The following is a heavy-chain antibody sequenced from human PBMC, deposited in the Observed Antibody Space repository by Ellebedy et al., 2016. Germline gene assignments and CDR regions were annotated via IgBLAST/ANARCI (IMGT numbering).Heavy chain of an antibody. Sequence: ASVKVSXKASGYTFTSYDINWVRQATGQGLEWMGWINPNSGDTNYAQKYQGRVTMTRDTSISTAYMEVSRLRSDDTAVYYCARDSSYDAFDIWGQGTLVTVSS. V-gene: IGHV1-2*02. CDR3: ARDSSYDAFDI. CDR2: INPNSGDT. D-gene: IGHD2-15*01. J-gene: IGHJ3*02. CDR1: GYTFTSYD.